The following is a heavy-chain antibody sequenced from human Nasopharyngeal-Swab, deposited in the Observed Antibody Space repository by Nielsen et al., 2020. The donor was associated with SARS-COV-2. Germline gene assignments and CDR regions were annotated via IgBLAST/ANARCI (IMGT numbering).Heavy chain of an antibody. V-gene: IGHV1-69*13. CDR3: ARLRLPSSWYGYYYYGMDV. CDR2: IIPIFGTA. Sequence: SVKVSCKASGGTFSSYAISWVRQAPGQGLEWMGGIIPIFGTANYAQKFQGRVTITADESTSTAYMELSSLRSEDTAVHYCARLRLPSSWYGYYYYGMDVWGQGTTVTVSS. D-gene: IGHD6-13*01. J-gene: IGHJ6*02. CDR1: GGTFSSYA.